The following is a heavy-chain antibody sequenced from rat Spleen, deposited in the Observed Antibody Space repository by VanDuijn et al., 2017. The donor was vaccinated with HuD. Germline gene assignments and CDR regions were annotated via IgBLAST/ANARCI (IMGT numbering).Heavy chain of an antibody. CDR1: GFSLTDYS. Sequence: QVQLKESGPGLVQPSQTLSLTCTVSGFSLTDYSVNWVRQPPGKGLEWVGAMWSGGTTDYNSVLKSRLSITRDTSKSQVLLKLNNLQTEDTAMYFCARSAFGYNLNWFAYWGQGTLVTVSS. J-gene: IGHJ3*01. CDR3: ARSAFGYNLNWFAY. D-gene: IGHD1-9*01. V-gene: IGHV2-15*01. CDR2: MWSGGTT.